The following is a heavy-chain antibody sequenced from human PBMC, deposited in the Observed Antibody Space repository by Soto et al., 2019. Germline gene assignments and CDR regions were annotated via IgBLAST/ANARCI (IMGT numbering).Heavy chain of an antibody. D-gene: IGHD3-9*01. V-gene: IGHV1-2*02. CDR1: GYTFTGYY. CDR2: INPNSGGT. Sequence: ASVKVSCKASGYTFTGYYMHWVRQAPGQGLEWMGWINPNSGGTNYAQKFQGRVTMTRDTSISTAYMELSRLRSDDTAVYYCARESDILTGYYNVIRYYYGMDVWGQGTTVTVSS. CDR3: ARESDILTGYYNVIRYYYGMDV. J-gene: IGHJ6*02.